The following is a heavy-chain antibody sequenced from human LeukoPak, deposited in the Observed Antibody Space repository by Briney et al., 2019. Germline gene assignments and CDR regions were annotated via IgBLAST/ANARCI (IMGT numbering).Heavy chain of an antibody. CDR3: ARASLVWSGPPAGMDV. CDR2: INPNSGGT. V-gene: IGHV1-2*02. Sequence: ASVKVSCKASGYTFTGYYMHWVRQAPGQGLEWMGWINPNSGGTNYAQKFQGRVTMTRDTSISTAYMELSRLRSDDTAVYYCARASLVWSGPPAGMDVWGKGTTVTVSS. CDR1: GYTFTGYY. J-gene: IGHJ6*03. D-gene: IGHD3-3*01.